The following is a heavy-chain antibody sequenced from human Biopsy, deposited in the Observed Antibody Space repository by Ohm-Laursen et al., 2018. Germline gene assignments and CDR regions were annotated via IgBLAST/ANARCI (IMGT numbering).Heavy chain of an antibody. V-gene: IGHV4-59*08. CDR2: ISNSGNT. D-gene: IGHD2-15*01. CDR3: ARRGSGGRSFDY. Sequence: TLSLTCTVSGDSINSSYWSWIRQAPGKGLEGIGFISNSGNTNYNPSLKSRVTISADTSKKQFSLKLGSVTVADTAVFYCARRGSGGRSFDYWGQGSLVTVSS. J-gene: IGHJ4*02. CDR1: GDSINSSY.